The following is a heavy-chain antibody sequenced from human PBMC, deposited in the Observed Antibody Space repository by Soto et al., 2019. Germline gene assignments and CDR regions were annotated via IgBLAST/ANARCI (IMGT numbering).Heavy chain of an antibody. CDR3: ARYIPGVRYYGMDV. CDR1: GFTFISYA. D-gene: IGHD2-2*01. V-gene: IGHV3-23*01. CDR2: IGESGTPT. J-gene: IGHJ6*02. Sequence: PGGSLILSCAASGFTFISYAMKWVSQAPGKGLEWVSLIGESGTPTYYADSVKGRFTISRDNSGNTLFLEMYSLRAEGTAVYYCARYIPGVRYYGMDVWGQGTTVTVSS.